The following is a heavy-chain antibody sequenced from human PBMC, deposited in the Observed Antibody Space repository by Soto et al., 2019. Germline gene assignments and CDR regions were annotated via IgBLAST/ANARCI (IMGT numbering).Heavy chain of an antibody. V-gene: IGHV4-34*01. D-gene: IGHD5-18*01. CDR1: GGSFSGYY. Sequence: NPSETLSHTCAVYGGSFSGYYWSWIRQPPGKGLEWIGEINHSGSTNYNPSLKSRVTISVDTSKNQFSLKLSSVTAADTAVYYCARDARGYNYGLINWFEPWGQGTLVTVPS. J-gene: IGHJ5*02. CDR3: ARDARGYNYGLINWFEP. CDR2: INHSGST.